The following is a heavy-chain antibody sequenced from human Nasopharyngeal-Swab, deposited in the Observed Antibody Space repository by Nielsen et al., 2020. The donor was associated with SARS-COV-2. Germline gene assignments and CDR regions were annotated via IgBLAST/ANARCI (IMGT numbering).Heavy chain of an antibody. CDR3: ARWRVGGSYSGYYYYYMDV. V-gene: IGHV1-3*01. CDR1: GYTFTSYA. J-gene: IGHJ6*03. Sequence: ASAKVSCKASGYTFTSYAMHWVRQAPGQRLEWMGWINAGNGNTKYSQKFQGRVTITRDTSASTAYMEPSSLRSEDTAVYYCARWRVGGSYSGYYYYYMDVWGKGTTVTVSS. D-gene: IGHD1-26*01. CDR2: INAGNGNT.